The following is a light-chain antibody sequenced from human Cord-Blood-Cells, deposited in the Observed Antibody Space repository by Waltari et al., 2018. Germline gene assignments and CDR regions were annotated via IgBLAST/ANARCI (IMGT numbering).Light chain of an antibody. J-gene: IGKJ1*01. CDR1: QGIRNE. V-gene: IGKV1-6*01. CDR2: AAS. CDR3: LQDYNYPWT. Sequence: AIQMTQSPSSLSASVGERATITFLASQGIRNELGWYQQKPGKAPKLLIYAASSLQSGVPSRFSGSGSGTDLTLTISSLQPEDFATYYCLQDYNYPWTFGQGTKVEIK.